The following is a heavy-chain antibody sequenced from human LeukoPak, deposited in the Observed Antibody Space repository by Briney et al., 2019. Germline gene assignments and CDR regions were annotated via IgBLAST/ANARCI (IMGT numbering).Heavy chain of an antibody. CDR1: GYSFTSFW. J-gene: IGHJ6*03. CDR3: ARHETLYSSSSLGYYYYMDV. CDR2: IYPGDSDT. D-gene: IGHD6-6*01. Sequence: GESLKISCKGSGYSFTSFWIGWVRQMPGKGLEWMGIIYPGDSDTRYSPSFQGQVTISADKSISTAYLQWSSLKASDTAMYYCARHETLYSSSSLGYYYYMDVWGKGTTVTVSS. V-gene: IGHV5-51*01.